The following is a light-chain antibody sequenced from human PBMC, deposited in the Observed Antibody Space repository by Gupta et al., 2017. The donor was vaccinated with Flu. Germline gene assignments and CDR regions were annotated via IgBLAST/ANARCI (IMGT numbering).Light chain of an antibody. CDR3: AAWDDGLIGYV. CDR1: SSNIGSNT. J-gene: IGLJ1*01. CDR2: SNN. Sequence: QSVLTQPPSASGTPGKRVTITCSGSSSNIGSNTVNWYQQLPGTAPKLLIYSNNQRPSGVPDRFSGSKSGTSASLAISGLQSEDEADYSCAAWDDGLIGYVFGTGTKVTVL. V-gene: IGLV1-44*01.